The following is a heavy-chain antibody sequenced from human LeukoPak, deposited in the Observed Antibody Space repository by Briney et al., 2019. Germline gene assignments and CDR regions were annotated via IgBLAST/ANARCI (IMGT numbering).Heavy chain of an antibody. D-gene: IGHD1-26*01. J-gene: IGHJ3*02. CDR2: INPSGGST. CDR3: ATDMSGASVAFDI. CDR1: GYTFTSYY. V-gene: IGHV1-46*01. Sequence: ASVKVSCKASGYTFTSYYMHWVRQAPGQGLEWMGIINPSGGSTSYAQKFQGRVTMTEDTSTDTAYMELSSLRSEDTAVYYCATDMSGASVAFDIWGQGTMVTVSS.